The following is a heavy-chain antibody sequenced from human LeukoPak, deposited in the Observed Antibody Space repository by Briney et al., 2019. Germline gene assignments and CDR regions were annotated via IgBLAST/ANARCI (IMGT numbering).Heavy chain of an antibody. D-gene: IGHD3-22*01. CDR1: GGSFSGYY. CDR2: IYYSGST. CDR3: ARHRYYYDSSGYYYQP. J-gene: IGHJ5*02. Sequence: PSETLSLTCAVYGGSFSGYYWSWIRQPPGKGLEWIGYIYYSGSTNYNPSLKSQVTISVDTSKNQFSLRLSSVTAADTAVYYCARHRYYYDSSGYYYQPWGQGTLVTVSS. V-gene: IGHV4-59*01.